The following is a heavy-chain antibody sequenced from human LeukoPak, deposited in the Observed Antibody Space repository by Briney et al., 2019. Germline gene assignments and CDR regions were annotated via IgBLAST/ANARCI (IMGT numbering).Heavy chain of an antibody. V-gene: IGHV1-2*06. CDR2: INPNSGGT. CDR3: ARNYDPVYYYYGMDV. CDR1: GYTFTGYY. D-gene: IGHD1-7*01. J-gene: IGHJ6*02. Sequence: ASVKVSCKASGYTFTGYYMHWVRQAPGQGLEWMGRINPNSGGTNYAQKFQGRVTMTRDTSISTAYMELSRLRSDDTAVYYCARNYDPVYYYYGMDVWGQGPRSPSP.